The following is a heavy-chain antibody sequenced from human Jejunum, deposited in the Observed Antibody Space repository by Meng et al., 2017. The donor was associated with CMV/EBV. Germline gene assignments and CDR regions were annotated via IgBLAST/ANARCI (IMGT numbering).Heavy chain of an antibody. Sequence: ASGYRFGDYFYHWVRQAPGQGLEWMGWMNPNSGGTNYARKFQGRVTMTRDTSITTVFMELSSLRSDDTATYYCGRVVMAEQQGDHWGQGTLVTVSS. J-gene: IGHJ1*01. D-gene: IGHD1-14*01. CDR2: MNPNSGGT. CDR1: GYRFGDYF. V-gene: IGHV1-2*02. CDR3: GRVVMAEQQGDH.